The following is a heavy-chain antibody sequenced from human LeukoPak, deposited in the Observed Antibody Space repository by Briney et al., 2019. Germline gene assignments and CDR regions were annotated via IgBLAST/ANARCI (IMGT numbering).Heavy chain of an antibody. CDR2: INGSGGST. CDR1: GFTFSSYA. D-gene: IGHD3-3*01. Sequence: GGSLRLSCAASGFTFSSYAMSWIRQAPGKGLEWVSAINGSGGSTYYAASVKGRFTISRDNSKNTLYLQMNSLRAEDTAVYYCAKDRITIFGVVIVGPLDYWGQGTLVTVSS. J-gene: IGHJ4*02. V-gene: IGHV3-23*01. CDR3: AKDRITIFGVVIVGPLDY.